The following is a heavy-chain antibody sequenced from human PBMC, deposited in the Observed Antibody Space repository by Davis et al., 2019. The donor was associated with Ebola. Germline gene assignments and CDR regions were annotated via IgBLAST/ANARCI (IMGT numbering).Heavy chain of an antibody. CDR2: MNPYSENT. CDR3: ARGGYFDWLTRWHYYGMDV. J-gene: IGHJ6*02. Sequence: AASVKVSCKASGYTFTTYDIHWVRQATGQGLEWMGWMNPYSENTGYAQKFQGRVTMTRSTSISTAYMELSSLRSEDTAVYYCARGGYFDWLTRWHYYGMDVWGQGTTVTVSS. V-gene: IGHV1-8*01. CDR1: GYTFTTYD. D-gene: IGHD3-9*01.